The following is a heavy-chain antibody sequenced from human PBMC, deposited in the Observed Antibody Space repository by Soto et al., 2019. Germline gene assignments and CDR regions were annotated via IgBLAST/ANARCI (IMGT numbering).Heavy chain of an antibody. Sequence: QPCGSLRLSCVASGFSLANYPMNWVRQTPGKGLEWISYTSPRGETLYYAESVEGRFTISRDNGRNSLFLQMNSLRDEDTALYFCAKGPHTSVGWPYYFD. CDR2: TSPRGETL. D-gene: IGHD6-19*01. J-gene: IGHJ4*01. CDR3: AKGPHTSVGWPYYFD. V-gene: IGHV3-48*02. CDR1: GFSLANYP.